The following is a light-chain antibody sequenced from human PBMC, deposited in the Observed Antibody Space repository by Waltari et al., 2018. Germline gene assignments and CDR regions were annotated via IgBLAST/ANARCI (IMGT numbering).Light chain of an antibody. J-gene: IGKJ1*01. CDR1: QGVLYSSNHKKY. CDR2: WAS. CDR3: QQYYSTPPT. Sequence: DIVMTQSPDSLAVSPGERATINCKSSQGVLYSSNHKKYLAWYQQKPGQPPKLLIYWASTRESGVPDRFSGSGSGTDFTLTISSLQAEDVAVYYCQQYYSTPPTFGQGTKVEIK. V-gene: IGKV4-1*01.